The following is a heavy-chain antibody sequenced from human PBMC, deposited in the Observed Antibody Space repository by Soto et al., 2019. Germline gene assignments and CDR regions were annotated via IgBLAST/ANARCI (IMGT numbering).Heavy chain of an antibody. Sequence: TLEISCAVSGESRGRRRYSWGWFRLPPGKAPEWIGYGYHNGNAYPKPSLKSRVTISLDGAKNQNSLTMPSVTDGGKGLYYCPARPYYYYGSDVWGQGNTLT. V-gene: IGHV4-30-2*01. CDR1: GESRGRRRYS. J-gene: IGHJ6*02. D-gene: IGHD3-10*01. CDR2: GYHNGNA. CDR3: PARPYYYYGSDV.